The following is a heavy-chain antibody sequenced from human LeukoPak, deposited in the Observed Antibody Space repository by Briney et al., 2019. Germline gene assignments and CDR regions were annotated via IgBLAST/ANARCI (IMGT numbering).Heavy chain of an antibody. V-gene: IGHV4-39*07. J-gene: IGHJ4*02. Sequence: SETLSLTCTVAGGSISSSSYYWGWIRQPPGKGLEWIGSIYYSGSTYYNPSLKSRVTISVDTSKNQFSLKLSSVTAADTAVYYCASLGGTLPYFDYWGQGTLVTVSS. D-gene: IGHD1-26*01. CDR3: ASLGGTLPYFDY. CDR1: GGSISSSSYY. CDR2: IYYSGST.